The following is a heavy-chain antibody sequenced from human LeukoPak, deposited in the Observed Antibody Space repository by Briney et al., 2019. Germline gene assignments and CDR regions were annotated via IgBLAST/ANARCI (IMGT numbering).Heavy chain of an antibody. CDR1: GFTFSSYS. J-gene: IGHJ3*02. CDR2: ISSSSSYI. CDR3: ALGYSYGFDAFDI. V-gene: IGHV3-21*01. Sequence: GGSLRLSCAASGFTFSSYSMNWVRQAPGKGLEWVSSISSSSSYIYYADSEKGRFTISRDNAKNSLYLQMNSLRAEDTAVYYCALGYSYGFDAFDIWGQGTMVTVSS. D-gene: IGHD5-18*01.